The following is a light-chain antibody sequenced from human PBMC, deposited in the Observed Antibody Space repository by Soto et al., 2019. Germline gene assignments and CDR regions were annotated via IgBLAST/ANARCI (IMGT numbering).Light chain of an antibody. J-gene: IGKJ2*02. CDR1: QSVRNN. V-gene: IGKV3-15*01. Sequence: EIVMTQSPATLSVSPGERASLSCRASQSVRNNLGWYQQKPGQAPRLLLYGASTRATGIPARFSGSGSGTEFTLTISSLQSEDFAVYYCQQYNNWPPCTFGQGTKVDIK. CDR2: GAS. CDR3: QQYNNWPPCT.